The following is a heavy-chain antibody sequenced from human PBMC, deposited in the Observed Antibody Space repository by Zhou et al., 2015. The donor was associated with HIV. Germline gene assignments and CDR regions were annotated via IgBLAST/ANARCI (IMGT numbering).Heavy chain of an antibody. D-gene: IGHD5/OR15-5a*01. J-gene: IGHJ6*02. CDR3: TRDYSVEGFARPFYYGMDV. CDR2: FDPEDGET. Sequence: QVQLVQSGAEVKKPGASVKVSCKVSGYTLTELSMHWVRQAPGKGLEWMGGFDPEDGETIYAQKFQGRVTMTEDTSTDTAYMELSSLRSEDTAVYYCTRDYSVEGFARPFYYGMDVWGQGTTVTVSS. V-gene: IGHV1-24*01. CDR1: GYTLTELS.